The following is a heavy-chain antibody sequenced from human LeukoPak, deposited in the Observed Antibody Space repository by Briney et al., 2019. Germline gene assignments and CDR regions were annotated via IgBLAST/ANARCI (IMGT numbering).Heavy chain of an antibody. CDR2: INPNSGGT. CDR1: GYTFTGYY. CDR3: ARESAGGTDVDFDY. Sequence: GASVKVSCKASGYTFTGYYMHWVRQAPGQGLEWMGWINPNSGGTNYAQKFQGRVTMTRDTSISTAYMELSRLRSDDTAVYYCARESAGGTDVDFDYWGQGTLVTVSS. J-gene: IGHJ4*02. D-gene: IGHD2-15*01. V-gene: IGHV1-2*02.